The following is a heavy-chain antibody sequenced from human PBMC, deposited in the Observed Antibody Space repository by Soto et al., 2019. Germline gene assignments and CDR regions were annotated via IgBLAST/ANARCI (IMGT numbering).Heavy chain of an antibody. CDR3: ARVKTDSGSYEGDYYMDV. Sequence: QVQLVQSGAEVEKPGSSVRVSCKASGDIFTNYTISWVRQAPGQGLEWMGRIIPILDVANYALRFQDRVTIIADKSTSTVYMELSSLRSEDTAIYYCARVKTDSGSYEGDYYMDVWGKGTTVTVSS. D-gene: IGHD3-10*01. V-gene: IGHV1-69*02. J-gene: IGHJ6*03. CDR1: GDIFTNYT. CDR2: IIPILDVA.